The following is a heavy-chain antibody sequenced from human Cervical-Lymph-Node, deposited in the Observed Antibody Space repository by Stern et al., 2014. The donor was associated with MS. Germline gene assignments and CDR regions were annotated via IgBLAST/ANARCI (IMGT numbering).Heavy chain of an antibody. V-gene: IGHV3-30-3*01. Sequence: VQLVESGGGVVQPGRSLRLSCAASGFTFSTSVMHWVRQAPDKGLEWAALISPAGSDKQYADSVRGRFTISRDDSKNTLYLDMNSLSIEDSAVYYCAREKGSSGRAGWFGPWGQGTLVTVSS. J-gene: IGHJ5*02. D-gene: IGHD2-15*01. CDR2: ISPAGSDK. CDR3: AREKGSSGRAGWFGP. CDR1: GFTFSTSV.